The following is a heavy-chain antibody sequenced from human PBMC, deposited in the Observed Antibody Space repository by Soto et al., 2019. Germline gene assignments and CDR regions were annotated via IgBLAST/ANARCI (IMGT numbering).Heavy chain of an antibody. CDR3: TRRRDWTAVDPLDY. CDR1: GFTFSTYP. D-gene: IGHD5-18*01. CDR2: ISGNDGT. J-gene: IGHJ4*02. Sequence: PGGSLRLSCAASGFTFSTYPMHWVRQGPGTGLEYVAGISGNDGTAYAASVKGRFTISRDDSKTTTYLQMNSLKIEDTAVYYCTRRRDWTAVDPLDYWGQGTLVTVSS. V-gene: IGHV3-73*01.